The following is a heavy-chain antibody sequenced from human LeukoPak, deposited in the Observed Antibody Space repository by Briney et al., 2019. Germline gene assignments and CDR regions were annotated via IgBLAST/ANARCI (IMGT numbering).Heavy chain of an antibody. J-gene: IGHJ4*02. CDR3: ARDLYYDSSGYGGY. D-gene: IGHD3-22*01. V-gene: IGHV4-4*02. CDR2: IYHSGST. CDR1: GGSISSSNW. Sequence: SETLSLTCAVSGGSISSSNWWSWVRQPPGKGLEWIGEIYHSGSTNYNPSLKSRVTISVDTSKNQFSLKLSSVTAADTAVYYCARDLYYDSSGYGGYWGQGTLVTVSS.